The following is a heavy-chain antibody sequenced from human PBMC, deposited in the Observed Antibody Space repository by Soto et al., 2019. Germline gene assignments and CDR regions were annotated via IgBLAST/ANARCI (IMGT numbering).Heavy chain of an antibody. D-gene: IGHD3-22*01. CDR2: IYYSGST. Sequence: KPSETLSLTCTVSGGSISSSSYYWGWIRQPPGKGLEWIGSIYYSGSTYYNPSLKSRVTISVDTSKNQFSLKLSSVTAADTAVYYCARHPRYYHSSGPSDYWGQGTLVTVSS. CDR1: GGSISSSSYY. CDR3: ARHPRYYHSSGPSDY. J-gene: IGHJ4*02. V-gene: IGHV4-39*01.